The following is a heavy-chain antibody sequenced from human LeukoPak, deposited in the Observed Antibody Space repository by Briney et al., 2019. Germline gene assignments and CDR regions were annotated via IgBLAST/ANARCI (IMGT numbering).Heavy chain of an antibody. CDR1: GCSIRSGSYY. Sequence: SETLSLTCTVSGCSIRSGSYYWSWIRQPPGKGLEWIGYIYYSGSTNYNPSLKSRVTISVDTSKNQFSLKLSSVTAADTAVYYCAGEQRDETGIAAVGPFDYWGRGTLVTVSS. V-gene: IGHV4-61*01. J-gene: IGHJ4*02. CDR3: AGEQRDETGIAAVGPFDY. CDR2: IYYSGST. D-gene: IGHD6-13*01.